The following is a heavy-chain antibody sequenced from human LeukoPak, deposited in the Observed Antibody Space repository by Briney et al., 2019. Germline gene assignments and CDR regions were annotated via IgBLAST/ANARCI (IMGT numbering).Heavy chain of an antibody. V-gene: IGHV4-4*07. Sequence: SETLSLTCTVSGGSISSYYWSWIRQPAGKGLEWIGRIYTSGSTNYNPSLKSRVTMSVDTSKNQFSLKLSSVTAADTAVYYCARNSSLTTLKGGWFDPWGQGTLVTVSS. CDR3: ARNSSLTTLKGGWFDP. D-gene: IGHD4-11*01. J-gene: IGHJ5*02. CDR2: IYTSGST. CDR1: GGSISSYY.